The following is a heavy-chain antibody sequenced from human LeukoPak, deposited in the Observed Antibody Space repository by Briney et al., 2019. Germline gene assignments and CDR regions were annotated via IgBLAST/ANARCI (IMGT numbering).Heavy chain of an antibody. CDR2: IYTSGST. Sequence: SETLSLTCTVSGGSISSYYWSWIRQPAGKGLEWIGRIYTSGSTNYNPSLRSRVTMSVDTSKNQFSLKLSSVTAADTAVYYCARGVAAAGQIHFDYWGQGTLVTVSS. D-gene: IGHD6-13*01. CDR3: ARGVAAAGQIHFDY. V-gene: IGHV4-4*07. CDR1: GGSISSYY. J-gene: IGHJ4*02.